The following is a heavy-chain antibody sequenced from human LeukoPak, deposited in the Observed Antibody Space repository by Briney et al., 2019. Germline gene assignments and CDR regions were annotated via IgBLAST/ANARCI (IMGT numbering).Heavy chain of an antibody. CDR3: TYSTVLTWGYY. J-gene: IGHJ4*02. V-gene: IGHV4-59*12. CDR1: GGSISSYY. CDR2: IYYSGST. D-gene: IGHD4-23*01. Sequence: PSETLSLTCTVSGGSISSYYWSWIRQPPGKGLEWIGYIYYSGSTNYNPSLKSRVTISVDTSKNQFSLKLSSVTAADTAVYYCTYSTVLTWGYYWGQGTLVTVSS.